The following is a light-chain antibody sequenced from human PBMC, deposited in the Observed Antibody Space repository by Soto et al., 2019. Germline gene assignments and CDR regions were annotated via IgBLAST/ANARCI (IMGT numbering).Light chain of an antibody. CDR1: QDISSS. V-gene: IGKV1-9*01. CDR3: QQVNTYPHT. Sequence: DIQLTQSPSFLSASVGDRVTITCRASQDISSSLAWYQQKPGKAPKLLIYDASTLQTGVPSRFRGSGSGTEFTLTISSLQPEDFATYYCQQVNTYPHTFGQGTKLEIK. CDR2: DAS. J-gene: IGKJ2*01.